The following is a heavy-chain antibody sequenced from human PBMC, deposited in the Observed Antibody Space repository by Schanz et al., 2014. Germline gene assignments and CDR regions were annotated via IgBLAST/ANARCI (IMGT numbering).Heavy chain of an antibody. CDR2: IPVGNNYI. D-gene: IGHD3-10*01. Sequence: EVQLVESGGGLVKPGGSLRLSCAASGFTFSSYSMHWIRQAPGKGLEWVSYIPVGNNYIYYADSVKGRFTISRDNPKNSLYLQMNSLRVEDTAVYYCAREEMLRGIRAFDIWGQGTMVTVSS. CDR1: GFTFSSYS. J-gene: IGHJ3*02. CDR3: AREEMLRGIRAFDI. V-gene: IGHV3-21*01.